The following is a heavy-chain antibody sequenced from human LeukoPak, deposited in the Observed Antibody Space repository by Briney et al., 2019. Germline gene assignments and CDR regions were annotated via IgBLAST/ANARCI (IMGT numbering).Heavy chain of an antibody. J-gene: IGHJ4*02. CDR1: GGSISSSTYY. D-gene: IGHD4-11*01. CDR2: IYYSGST. V-gene: IGHV4-39*07. CDR3: ARVREAYTNPFFDY. Sequence: PSETLSLTCTVSGGSISSSTYYWGWIRQTPGKGLEWIGYIYYSGSTYYSPSLKSRVTISVDTSKNQFSLKLSSVTAADTAVYYCARVREAYTNPFFDYWGQGTLVTVSS.